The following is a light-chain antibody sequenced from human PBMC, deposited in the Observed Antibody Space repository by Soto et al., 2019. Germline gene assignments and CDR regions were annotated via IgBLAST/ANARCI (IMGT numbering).Light chain of an antibody. V-gene: IGKV1-5*01. CDR3: QQYNTYRT. J-gene: IGKJ1*01. CDR1: QTISTW. CDR2: DAS. Sequence: DIQMTQSPSTLSASVGDRVTITCRARQTISTWLAWYQQKPGKAPKLLIYDASILESGVPSRFSGSGSGTEFNLTISSLQPDDFATYYCQQYNTYRTFGQGTKVDIK.